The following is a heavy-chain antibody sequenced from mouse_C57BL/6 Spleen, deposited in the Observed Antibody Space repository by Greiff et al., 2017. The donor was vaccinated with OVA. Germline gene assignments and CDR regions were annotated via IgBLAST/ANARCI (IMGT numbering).Heavy chain of an antibody. D-gene: IGHD3-3*01. Sequence: QVQLKQPGAELVRPGSSVKLSCKASGYTFTSYWMHWVKQRPIQGLEWIGNIDPSDSETHYNQKFKDKATLTVDKSSSTAYMQLSSLTSEDAAVYYCARQGTGGFDYWGQGTTLTVSS. J-gene: IGHJ2*01. CDR1: GYTFTSYW. V-gene: IGHV1-52*01. CDR3: ARQGTGGFDY. CDR2: IDPSDSET.